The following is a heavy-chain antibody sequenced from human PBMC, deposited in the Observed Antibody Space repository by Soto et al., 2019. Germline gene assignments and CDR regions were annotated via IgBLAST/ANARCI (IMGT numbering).Heavy chain of an antibody. CDR3: ARAHCSGGSCYRTYYYYYYMDV. CDR1: GGSFSGYY. J-gene: IGHJ6*03. CDR2: INHSGST. V-gene: IGHV4-34*01. D-gene: IGHD2-15*01. Sequence: PSETLSLTCAVYGGSFSGYYWSWIRQPPGKGLEWIGEINHSGSTNYNPSLKSRVTISVDTSKNQSSLKLSSVTAADTAVYYCARAHCSGGSCYRTYYYYYYMDVWGKGTTVTVSS.